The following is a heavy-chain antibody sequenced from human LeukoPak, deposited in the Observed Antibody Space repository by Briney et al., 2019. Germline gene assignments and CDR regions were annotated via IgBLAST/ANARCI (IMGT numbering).Heavy chain of an antibody. Sequence: GGSLRLSCAASGFTFTYFGMHWVRQAPGKGLEWVSYISSCGSTIYYADSVKGRFTISRDNAKNSLYLQMNSLRAEDTAVYYCAELGITMIGGVWGKGTTVTISS. V-gene: IGHV3-48*04. CDR1: GFTFTYFG. J-gene: IGHJ6*04. D-gene: IGHD3-10*02. CDR2: ISSCGSTI. CDR3: AELGITMIGGV.